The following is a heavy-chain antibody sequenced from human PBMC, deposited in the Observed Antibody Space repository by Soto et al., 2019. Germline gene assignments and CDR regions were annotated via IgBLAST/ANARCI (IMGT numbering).Heavy chain of an antibody. V-gene: IGHV4-59*08. D-gene: IGHD2-2*01. CDR1: GGSISSYH. Sequence: PSETLSLTCTVSGGSISSYHWSWIRQSPGKGLEWIGYTSNSAPTIYNPSLKSRVTISADTSKNQFSLRLSSVTAADTAVYFRARLHCTSPGCVPLDPWGHGTLVTVSS. CDR3: ARLHCTSPGCVPLDP. J-gene: IGHJ5*02. CDR2: TSNSAPT.